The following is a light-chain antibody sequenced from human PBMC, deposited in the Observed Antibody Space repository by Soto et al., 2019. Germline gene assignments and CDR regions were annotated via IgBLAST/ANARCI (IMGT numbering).Light chain of an antibody. J-gene: IGLJ2*01. Sequence: QSALTQPASVSGSPGQSITISCTGTTNDVGNYDRVSWYQQHPDTVPRLLIYEVNKRPSGVPNRFSGSKSGTTASLTISALQADDDADYYCCSYAGSRFVVLGGGTKVTVL. CDR1: TNDVGNYDR. CDR2: EVN. V-gene: IGLV2-23*02. CDR3: CSYAGSRFVV.